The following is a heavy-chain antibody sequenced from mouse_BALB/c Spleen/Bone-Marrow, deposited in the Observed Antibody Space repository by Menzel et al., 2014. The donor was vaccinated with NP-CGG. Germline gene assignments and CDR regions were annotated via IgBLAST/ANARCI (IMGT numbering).Heavy chain of an antibody. CDR2: INPESSTI. Sequence: EVMLVESGGGLVQPGGSLKLSCAVSGFDFSRYWMSWVRQAPGKGLEWIGEINPESSTINYTPSLKDKFIISRDNAKNTLYLQTSKVRSEDTALYYCARLGYYGMMAFWGQGTSVTVSS. J-gene: IGHJ4*01. V-gene: IGHV4-1*02. D-gene: IGHD1-1*01. CDR1: GFDFSRYW. CDR3: ARLGYYGMMAF.